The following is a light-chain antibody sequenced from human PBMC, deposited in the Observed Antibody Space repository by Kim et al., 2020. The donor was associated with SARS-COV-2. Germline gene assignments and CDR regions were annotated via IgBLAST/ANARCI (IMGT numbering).Light chain of an antibody. Sequence: SPGERATRTCRASQSVSSNYLAWYQQKPGQAPRLLIYGASNRAPGIPDRFSGSGSGTDFTLTISRLEPEDFAVYYCQQYGSSPFTFGPGTKVDIK. CDR3: QQYGSSPFT. CDR1: QSVSSNY. V-gene: IGKV3-20*01. J-gene: IGKJ3*01. CDR2: GAS.